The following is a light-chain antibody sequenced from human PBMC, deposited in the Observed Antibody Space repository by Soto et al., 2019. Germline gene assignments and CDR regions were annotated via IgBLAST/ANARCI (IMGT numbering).Light chain of an antibody. CDR1: QSVSGW. Sequence: DIRITHCPSSIAESVGDTVTVTCRASQSVSGWLAWYQQKPGKAPNILIYGASTLQSGVPSRFSGSGSGTEFTLTISSLQPEDFATYYCQQLNIFPLPFGGGTKVDIK. CDR3: QQLNIFPLP. V-gene: IGKV1-5*01. J-gene: IGKJ4*01. CDR2: GAS.